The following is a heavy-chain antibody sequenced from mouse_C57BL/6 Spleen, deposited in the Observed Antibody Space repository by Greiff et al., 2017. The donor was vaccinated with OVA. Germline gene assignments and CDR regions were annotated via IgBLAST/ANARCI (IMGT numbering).Heavy chain of an antibody. Sequence: EVKLMESGPELVKPGASVKISCKASGYTFTDYYMNWVKQSHGKSLEWIGDINPNNGGTSYNQKFKGKATLTVDKSSSTAYMELRSLTSEDSAVYYCARDFYFDYWGQGTTLTVSS. J-gene: IGHJ2*01. V-gene: IGHV1-26*01. CDR1: GYTFTDYY. CDR2: INPNNGGT. CDR3: ARDFYFDY.